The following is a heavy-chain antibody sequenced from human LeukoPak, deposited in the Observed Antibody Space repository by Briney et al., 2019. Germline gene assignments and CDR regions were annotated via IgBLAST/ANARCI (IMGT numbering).Heavy chain of an antibody. V-gene: IGHV3-7*01. D-gene: IGHD3-22*01. Sequence: GGSLRLSCATSGFTFSSYRMTWVRQAPGKGLEWVANIKQDGSEKSYVDSVKGRFTISRDNAKNSLFLQMNSLRAEDTAVYYCARGGGYYDSSGYYLCDYWGQGTLVTVSS. CDR2: IKQDGSEK. J-gene: IGHJ4*02. CDR1: GFTFSSYR. CDR3: ARGGGYYDSSGYYLCDY.